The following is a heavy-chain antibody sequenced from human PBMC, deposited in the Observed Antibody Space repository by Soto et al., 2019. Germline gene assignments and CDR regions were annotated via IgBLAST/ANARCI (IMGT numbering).Heavy chain of an antibody. CDR1: GYTFTSYG. D-gene: IGHD3-16*02. J-gene: IGHJ4*02. Sequence: GASGKVSCKASGYTFTSYGISWVRQAPGQGLEWMGWISAYNGNTNYAQKLQGRVTMTTDTSTSTAYMELRSLRSDDTAVYYCARARIMITFGGVIVPGYWGQGTLVTVSS. V-gene: IGHV1-18*01. CDR3: ARARIMITFGGVIVPGY. CDR2: ISAYNGNT.